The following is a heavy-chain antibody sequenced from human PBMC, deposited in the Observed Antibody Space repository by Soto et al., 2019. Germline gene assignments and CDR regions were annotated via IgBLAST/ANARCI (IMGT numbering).Heavy chain of an antibody. J-gene: IGHJ6*03. CDR2: ISAYNGNT. V-gene: IGHV1-18*01. CDR1: GYTFTSYG. D-gene: IGHD3-3*01. Sequence: GESLKISCKASGYTFTSYGISWVRQAPGQGLEWMGWISAYNGNTNYAQKLQGRVTMTTDTSTSTAYMELRSLRSDDTAVYYCARASKERVTIFGVVIWDMDVWGKGTTVTVSS. CDR3: ARASKERVTIFGVVIWDMDV.